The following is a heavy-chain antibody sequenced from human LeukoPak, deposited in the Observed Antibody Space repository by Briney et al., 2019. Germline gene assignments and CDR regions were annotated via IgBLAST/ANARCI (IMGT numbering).Heavy chain of an antibody. CDR2: ISSSSRYI. Sequence: GGSLRLSCAASGFTFSSYWMHWVRQAPGKGLEWVSSISSSSRYIYYADSLKGRFTISRDNAKNSLYLQMNSLSAEDTAVYYCARDPRLGYSYGYGWGQGTLVTVSS. V-gene: IGHV3-21*01. CDR3: ARDPRLGYSYGYG. CDR1: GFTFSSYW. J-gene: IGHJ4*02. D-gene: IGHD5-18*01.